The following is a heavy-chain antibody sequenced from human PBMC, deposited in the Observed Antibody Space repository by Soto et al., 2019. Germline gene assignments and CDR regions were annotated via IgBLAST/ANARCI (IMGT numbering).Heavy chain of an antibody. CDR2: ISGSGDST. J-gene: IGHJ4*02. CDR1: GCTFSSYA. CDR3: ARRGPGTYFDY. Sequence: EVQLLDSGGGLVQPGGSLRLSCAASGCTFSSYAMNWVRQAPGKGLEWVSVISGSGDSTYYADSVKCRFTISRDNSKTTLYLQMNSLKTEDTDVYYCARRGPGTYFDYWGQGTLVTVSS. V-gene: IGHV3-23*01. D-gene: IGHD6-13*01.